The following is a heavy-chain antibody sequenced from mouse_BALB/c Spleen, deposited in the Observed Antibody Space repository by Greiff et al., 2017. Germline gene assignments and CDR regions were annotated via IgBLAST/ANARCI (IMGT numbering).Heavy chain of an antibody. Sequence: EVMLVESGGGLVQPGGSLKLSCAASGFTFSSYGMSWVRQTPDKRLELVATINSNGGSTYYPDSVKGRFTISRDNAKNTLYLQMSSLKSEDTAMYYCARIYGSYDYWGQGTTLTVSS. D-gene: IGHD2-1*01. V-gene: IGHV5-6-3*01. CDR1: GFTFSSYG. J-gene: IGHJ2*01. CDR3: ARIYGSYDY. CDR2: INSNGGST.